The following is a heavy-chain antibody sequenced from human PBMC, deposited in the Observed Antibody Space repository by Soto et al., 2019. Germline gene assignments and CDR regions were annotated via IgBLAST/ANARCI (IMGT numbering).Heavy chain of an antibody. J-gene: IGHJ3*02. Sequence: GGSLRLSCAASGFTFSTYGMSWVRRAPGKGLEWVSGISTSGGSTFYADSVKGRFTISRDNSKNTLYLQTNSLRAEDTAVYHCAKGYRVEVVYDAFDMWGQGTMVTVSS. CDR3: AKGYRVEVVYDAFDM. D-gene: IGHD2-2*01. V-gene: IGHV3-23*01. CDR1: GFTFSTYG. CDR2: ISTSGGST.